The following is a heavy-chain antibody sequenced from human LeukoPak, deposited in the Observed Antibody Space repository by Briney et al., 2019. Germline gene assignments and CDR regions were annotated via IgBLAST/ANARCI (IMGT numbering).Heavy chain of an antibody. CDR2: IYYSGNT. CDR3: ARTYIDYLPL. J-gene: IGHJ4*02. V-gene: IGHV4-30-4*01. Sequence: PSETLSLTCTVSCGSITSDYYSWSRIRQPPGKGLEWIGYIYYSGNTYYNPSLKSRVTISVDTSKNQFSLKLSSVTAADTAVYYCARTYIDYLPLWGQGTLVTVSS. CDR1: CGSITSDYYS. D-gene: IGHD4-11*01.